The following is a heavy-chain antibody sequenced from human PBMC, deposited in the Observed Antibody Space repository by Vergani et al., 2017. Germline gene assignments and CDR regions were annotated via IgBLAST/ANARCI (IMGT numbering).Heavy chain of an antibody. Sequence: QVQLVESGGGLVKPGGSLRLSCAASGFTFSDYYMSWIRQAPGRGLEWVSYISSSGSTIYYADSLKGRFTIFRDNAKNSVFLQMNSLRAEDTAVYYCARGXDLGLYYYDGMDVWAKGPRSPSP. J-gene: IGHJ6*02. D-gene: IGHD3/OR15-3a*01. V-gene: IGHV3-11*04. CDR2: ISSSGSTI. CDR1: GFTFSDYY. CDR3: ARGXDLGLYYYDGMDV.